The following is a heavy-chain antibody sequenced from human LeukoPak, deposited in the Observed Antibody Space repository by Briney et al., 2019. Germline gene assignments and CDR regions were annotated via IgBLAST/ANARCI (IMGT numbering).Heavy chain of an antibody. CDR1: GGSISSGGYY. CDR2: IYYSGST. CDR3: ARDGSGGSCYSRCWFDP. Sequence: SETLSLTCTVSGGSISSGGYYWSWIRQHPGKGLEWIGYIYYSGSTYYNPSLKSRVTISVDTSKNQFSLKLSSVTAADTAVYYCARDGSGGSCYSRCWFDPWGQGTLVTVSS. D-gene: IGHD2-15*01. V-gene: IGHV4-31*03. J-gene: IGHJ5*02.